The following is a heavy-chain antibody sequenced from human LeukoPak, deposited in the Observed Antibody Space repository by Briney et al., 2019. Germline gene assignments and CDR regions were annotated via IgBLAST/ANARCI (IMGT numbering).Heavy chain of an antibody. V-gene: IGHV4-38-2*02. D-gene: IGHD5-18*01. J-gene: IGHJ4*02. CDR2: IYHSGST. Sequence: SETLSLTCTVSGYSISSGYYWGWIRQPPGKGLEWIGSIYHSGSTYYNPSLKSRVTISVDTSKNQFSLKLSSVTAADTAVYYCARGDTAMVTGNKFDYWGQGTLVTVSS. CDR1: GYSISSGYY. CDR3: ARGDTAMVTGNKFDY.